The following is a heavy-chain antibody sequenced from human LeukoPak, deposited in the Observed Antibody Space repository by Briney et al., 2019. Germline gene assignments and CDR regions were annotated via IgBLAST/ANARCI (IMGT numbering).Heavy chain of an antibody. Sequence: GASVKVSCKASGYTFTSYDINWVRQATGQGFEWMGWMNPNSGNTGYAQKFQGRVTMTRNTSISTAYMELSSLRSEDTAVYYCARGQRYFDWLFDYWGQGTLVTVSS. J-gene: IGHJ4*02. CDR1: GYTFTSYD. D-gene: IGHD3-9*01. V-gene: IGHV1-8*01. CDR2: MNPNSGNT. CDR3: ARGQRYFDWLFDY.